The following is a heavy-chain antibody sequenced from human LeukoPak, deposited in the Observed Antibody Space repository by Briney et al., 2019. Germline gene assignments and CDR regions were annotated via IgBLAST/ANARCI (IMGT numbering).Heavy chain of an antibody. J-gene: IGHJ4*02. CDR3: ARFGSYLDY. CDR2: IYYSGST. D-gene: IGHD3-10*01. V-gene: IGHV4-59*01. Sequence: PSETLSLTCTVSGGSIGSYYWSWIRQPPGKGLEWIGYIYYSGSTNYNPSLKSRVTISVDTSKNQFSLKLSSVTAADTAVYYCARFGSYLDYWGQGTLVTVSS. CDR1: GGSIGSYY.